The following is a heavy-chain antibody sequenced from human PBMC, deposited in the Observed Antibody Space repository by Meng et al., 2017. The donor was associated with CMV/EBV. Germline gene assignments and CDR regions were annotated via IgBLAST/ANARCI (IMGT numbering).Heavy chain of an antibody. J-gene: IGHJ4*02. V-gene: IGHV4-34*01. Sequence: SETLSLTCAVYGGSSSGYYWSWIRQPPGKGLEWIGEINHSGSTNYNPSLKSRVTISVDTSKNQFSLKLSSVTAADTAVYYCARGDLDYWGQGTLVTVSS. CDR2: INHSGST. CDR1: GGSSSGYY. CDR3: ARGDLDY.